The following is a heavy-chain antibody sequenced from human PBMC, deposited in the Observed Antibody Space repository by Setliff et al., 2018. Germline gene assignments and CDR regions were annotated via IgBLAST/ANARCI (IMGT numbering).Heavy chain of an antibody. Sequence: GSLKISCTTSGFTFFSYTMNWVRQAPGKGLEWVSAITDDGGTTHYAGSVKGRFTIARDNSNSTLYLQMNSLRVEDTALYYCAKSSGSSSSTNLEYLGPGTLVTVSS. CDR1: GFTFFSYT. CDR3: AKSSGSSSSTNLEY. J-gene: IGHJ4*02. V-gene: IGHV3-23*01. CDR2: ITDDGGTT. D-gene: IGHD6-6*01.